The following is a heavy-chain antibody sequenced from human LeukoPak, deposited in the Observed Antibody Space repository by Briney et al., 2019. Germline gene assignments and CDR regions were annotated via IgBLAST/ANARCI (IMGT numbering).Heavy chain of an antibody. V-gene: IGHV5-51*01. CDR2: IYPGDSDT. D-gene: IGHD4-11*01. CDR1: GYSFTSYW. Sequence: GESLKISCKGSGYSFTSYWIGWVRQMPGKGLEWMGIIYPGDSDTRYSPSFQGQVTISADKSISTAYLQWSSLKASDTAMYYCARIPFYSDYHNYYYYYGMDVWGQGTTVTVSS. J-gene: IGHJ6*02. CDR3: ARIPFYSDYHNYYYYYGMDV.